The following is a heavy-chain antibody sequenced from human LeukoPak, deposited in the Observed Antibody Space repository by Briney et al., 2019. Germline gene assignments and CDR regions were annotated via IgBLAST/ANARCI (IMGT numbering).Heavy chain of an antibody. CDR3: GVGGYGDYVGNYFDY. J-gene: IGHJ4*02. CDR1: VYSFTSYW. V-gene: IGHV5-10-1*01. CDR2: IDPSDSYT. D-gene: IGHD4-17*01. Sequence: PGESLKISCKGSVYSFTSYWISWVRQMPGKGLEWMGRIDPSDSYTNYSPSFQGHVTISADKSISTAYLQWSSLKASDTAMYYCGVGGYGDYVGNYFDYWGQGTLVTVSS.